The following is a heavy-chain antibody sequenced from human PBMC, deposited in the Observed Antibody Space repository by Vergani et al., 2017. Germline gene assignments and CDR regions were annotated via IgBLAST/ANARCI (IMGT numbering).Heavy chain of an antibody. Sequence: EVQLLESGGGLVQPGGSLRLSCAASGFTFSSYAMSWVRQAPGKGLEWVSAISGSGGSTYYADSVKGRFTISRDNSKNTLYLQMNSLRAEDTAVYYCAKVEPLVDYDFWSAQGAFDIWGQGTMVTVSS. CDR3: AKVEPLVDYDFWSAQGAFDI. D-gene: IGHD3-3*01. J-gene: IGHJ3*02. CDR1: GFTFSSYA. V-gene: IGHV3-23*01. CDR2: ISGSGGST.